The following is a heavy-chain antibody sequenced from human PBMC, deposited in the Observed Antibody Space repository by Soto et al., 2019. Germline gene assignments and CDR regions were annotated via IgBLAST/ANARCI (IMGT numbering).Heavy chain of an antibody. V-gene: IGHV4-34*01. CDR3: ARSDNRKFLYGVDV. CDR2: INHRGSS. CDR1: GGSLSGYY. J-gene: IGHJ6*02. Sequence: PSETLSLTCAVNGGSLSGYYWSWIRQSPGKGLEWIGEINHRGSSDYNPSLKSRATLSIDASTNHVTLELTSVTAADTAVYYCARSDNRKFLYGVDVWGQGTAVTVSS.